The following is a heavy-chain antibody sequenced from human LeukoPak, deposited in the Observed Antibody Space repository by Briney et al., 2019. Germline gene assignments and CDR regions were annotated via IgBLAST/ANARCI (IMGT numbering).Heavy chain of an antibody. CDR2: IYWDDDK. V-gene: IGHV2-5*02. J-gene: IGHJ4*02. CDR3: AHISTTSGSYWSPGGY. CDR1: GFSLSTTGVG. D-gene: IGHD3-10*01. Sequence: SGPTLVKPTQTLTLTCTFSGFSLSTTGVGVGWIRQPPGKALEWLALIYWDDDKRYSPSLKSRLTITKDTSKNQVVLTMTNMDPVDTATYYCAHISTTSGSYWSPGGYWGQGTLVTVSS.